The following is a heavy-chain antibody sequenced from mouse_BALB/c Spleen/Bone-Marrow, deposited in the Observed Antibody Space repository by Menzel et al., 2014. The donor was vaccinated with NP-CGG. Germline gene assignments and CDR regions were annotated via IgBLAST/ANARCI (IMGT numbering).Heavy chain of an antibody. CDR1: GFNIKDTY. V-gene: IGHV14-3*02. D-gene: IGHD1-1*01. CDR3: ALYYCGYYFDY. CDR2: IDPANDNT. Sequence: EVQLQQSGAELVKPGASVKLSCTASGFNIKDTYMHWVKQRPEQGLEWIGRIDPANDNTKYDPKFQGKATITADTSSNTAYLQLGSLTSEDTAVYYCALYYCGYYFDYWGQGTTLTVSS. J-gene: IGHJ2*01.